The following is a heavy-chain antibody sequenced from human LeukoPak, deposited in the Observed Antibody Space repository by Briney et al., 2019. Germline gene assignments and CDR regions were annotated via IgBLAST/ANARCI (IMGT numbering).Heavy chain of an antibody. Sequence: GGSLRLSCAASGFAFKNFAMTWVRQPPGKGLEWVATLSASGVSKFYAVSVNGRFTISRDNSGNTVSLQMDNLRLDDAAVYYCAKNLDSGWREWFFDVWGRGTLVAVSS. D-gene: IGHD6-25*01. CDR1: GFAFKNFA. CDR2: LSASGVSK. CDR3: AKNLDSGWREWFFDV. V-gene: IGHV3-23*01. J-gene: IGHJ2*01.